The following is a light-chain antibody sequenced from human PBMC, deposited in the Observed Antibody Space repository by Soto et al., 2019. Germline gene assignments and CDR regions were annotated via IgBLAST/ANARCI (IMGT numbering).Light chain of an antibody. CDR2: GNN. Sequence: QSVLTQPPSVSGAPGQRVTIPCTGTSSNIGAGFDVHWYQHLPGTAPKLLIYGNNHRPSGVPDRFSGSKSGTSASLAITGLQDEDEADYSCQSYDTSLGRSVFGGGTKLTVL. CDR1: SSNIGAGFD. J-gene: IGLJ2*01. CDR3: QSYDTSLGRSV. V-gene: IGLV1-40*01.